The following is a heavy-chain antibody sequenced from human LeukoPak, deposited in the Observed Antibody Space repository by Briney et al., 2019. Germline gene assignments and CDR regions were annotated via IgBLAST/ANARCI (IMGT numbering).Heavy chain of an antibody. CDR2: FDPEDGET. CDR1: GYTLTELS. J-gene: IGHJ3*02. CDR3: ARVLLLLGVDAFDI. Sequence: ASVKVSCKVSGYTLTELSMHWVRQAPGKGLEWMGGFDPEDGETIYAQKFQGRVTMTEDTSTDTAYMELSSLRAEDTAVYYCARVLLLLGVDAFDIWGQGTMVTVSS. V-gene: IGHV1-24*01. D-gene: IGHD2/OR15-2a*01.